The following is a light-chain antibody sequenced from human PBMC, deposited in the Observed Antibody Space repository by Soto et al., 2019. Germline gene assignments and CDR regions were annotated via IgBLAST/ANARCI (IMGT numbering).Light chain of an antibody. V-gene: IGKV4-1*01. CDR3: QQYYSTPQT. CDR2: WAS. Sequence: DIVMTQSPDSLAVSLGERATINCKSSQSVFSDSNNKNYLAWYQQKPGQPPKLLIYWASTRESGVPDRFSGSGSGTDFTLTISSLQAEDVAVYYCQQYYSTPQTFGGGTKVDIK. CDR1: QSVFSDSNNKNY. J-gene: IGKJ4*01.